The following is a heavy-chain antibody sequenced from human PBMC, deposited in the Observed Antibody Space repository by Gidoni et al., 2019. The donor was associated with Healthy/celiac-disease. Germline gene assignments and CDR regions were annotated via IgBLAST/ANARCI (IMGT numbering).Heavy chain of an antibody. CDR2: ISSNGGST. V-gene: IGHV3-64D*09. D-gene: IGHD6-19*01. CDR3: VKDPGIAVAGDAFDI. CDR1: GFTFSSYA. Sequence: EVQLVESGGGLVQPGGSLRLSCSASGFTFSSYAMHWVRQAPGKGLEYVSAISSNGGSTYYADSVKGRFTISRDNSKNTLYLQMSSLRAEDTAVYYCVKDPGIAVAGDAFDIWGQGTMVTVSS. J-gene: IGHJ3*02.